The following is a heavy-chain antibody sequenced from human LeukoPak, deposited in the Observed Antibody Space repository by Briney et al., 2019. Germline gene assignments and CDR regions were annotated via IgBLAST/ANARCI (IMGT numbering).Heavy chain of an antibody. CDR2: ISAYNGDT. J-gene: IGHJ3*02. D-gene: IGHD3-22*01. Sequence: ASVTVSCTASGYTSTSYGISWVRQAPGQGLEWMGWISAYNGDTNYAQKLQGRVSMTTDTSTSTAYMELRSLRSDDTAVYYCARGGPAPHRITLIVVASSTDAFDIWGQGTMVTVSS. CDR3: ARGGPAPHRITLIVVASSTDAFDI. V-gene: IGHV1-18*01. CDR1: GYTSTSYG.